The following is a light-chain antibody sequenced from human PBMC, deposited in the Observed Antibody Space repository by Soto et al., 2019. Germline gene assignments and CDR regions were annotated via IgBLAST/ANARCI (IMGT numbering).Light chain of an antibody. CDR1: HNITNNY. V-gene: IGKV3-20*01. Sequence: ETVLAQSPGTLSLSPGERATLSCRASHNITNNYLAWYQQKPGQAPRLLIYGASNRATGIPDRFSGSGSGTDFTLTISRLEPEDFAVYYCQQYVTSPWAFGQGTKVAIE. J-gene: IGKJ1*01. CDR3: QQYVTSPWA. CDR2: GAS.